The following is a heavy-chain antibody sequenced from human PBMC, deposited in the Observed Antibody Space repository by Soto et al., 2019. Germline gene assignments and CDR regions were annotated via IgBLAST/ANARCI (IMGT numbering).Heavy chain of an antibody. J-gene: IGHJ4*02. CDR2: INHSGST. CDR1: GGSFSGYY. CDR3: ATSDGGYYFDY. V-gene: IGHV4-34*01. Sequence: QVQLQQWGAGLLKPSETLSLTCAVYGGSFSGYYWSWIRQPPGKGLEWIGEINHSGSTNYNPSLKTRVTISVDTYKNQFSLKLSSVTAADTAVYYCATSDGGYYFDYWGQGTLVTVSS.